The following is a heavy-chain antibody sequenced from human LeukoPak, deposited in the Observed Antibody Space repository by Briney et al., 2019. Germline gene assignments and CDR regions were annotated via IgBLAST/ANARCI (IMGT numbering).Heavy chain of an antibody. D-gene: IGHD4-17*01. V-gene: IGHV1-2*02. CDR3: ASEESSDYRWDF. J-gene: IGHJ4*02. Sequence: GASVKVSCKASVYTFTGYYMHWVRQAPGQGLEWMGWINPKSGGTNYAQKFQGRVSMTRDTSISTAYMELSRLTSDDTAVYFCASEESSDYRWDFWGQGTLVTVSS. CDR2: INPKSGGT. CDR1: VYTFTGYY.